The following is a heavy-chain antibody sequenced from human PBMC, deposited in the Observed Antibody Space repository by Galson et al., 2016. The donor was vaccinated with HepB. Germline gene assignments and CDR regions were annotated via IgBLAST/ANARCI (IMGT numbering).Heavy chain of an antibody. CDR2: INGDGRNT. CDR3: VRDFLWGEGADAFDI. CDR1: GFNFITTW. V-gene: IGHV3-74*01. Sequence: SLRLSCAASGFNFITTWMHWVRQSPGKGLVWVSRINGDGRNTNYADSVRGRFTISRDNAKNTVSLQMKSLRAEDTAIYYCVRDFLWGEGADAFDIWGQGTRVTVSS. D-gene: IGHD3-16*01. J-gene: IGHJ3*02.